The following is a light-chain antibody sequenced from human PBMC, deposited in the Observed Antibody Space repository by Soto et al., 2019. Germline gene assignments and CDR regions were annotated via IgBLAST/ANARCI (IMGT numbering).Light chain of an antibody. Sequence: QSLLTQPPSVSGAPGQSITLSCTVTSSDVGGYNYVSWYQQHPDKAPKLMSYEVSDLPSGVSNSFSGSTSGNTASLTISGLQAEDEADYSCSSYTSSRTYVFGTGTKVTVL. V-gene: IGLV2-14*01. CDR2: EVS. CDR3: SSYTSSRTYV. CDR1: SSDVGGYNY. J-gene: IGLJ1*01.